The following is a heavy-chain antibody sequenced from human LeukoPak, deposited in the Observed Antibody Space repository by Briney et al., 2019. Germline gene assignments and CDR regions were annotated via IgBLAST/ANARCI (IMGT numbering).Heavy chain of an antibody. V-gene: IGHV4-34*01. CDR2: INHSGST. CDR3: APMGWFDP. D-gene: IGHD3-10*01. Sequence: SETLSLTCAVHGGSFSGYYWSWIRQPPGKGLEWIGEINHSGSTNYNPSLKSRVTISVDTSKNQFSLKLSSVTAADTAVYYCAPMGWFDPWGQGTLVTVSS. CDR1: GGSFSGYY. J-gene: IGHJ5*02.